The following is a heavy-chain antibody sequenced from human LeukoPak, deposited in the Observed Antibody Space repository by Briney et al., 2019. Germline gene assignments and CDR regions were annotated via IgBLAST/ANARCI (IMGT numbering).Heavy chain of an antibody. J-gene: IGHJ5*02. V-gene: IGHV1-69*04. CDR1: GGTFSSYA. D-gene: IGHD6-13*01. CDR3: ARAPETYSSSWYNWFDP. CDR2: IIPILGIA. Sequence: GASVKVSCKASGGTFSSYAISWVRQAPGQGLEWMGRIIPILGIANYAQKFQGRVTITADKSTSTAYMELSSLRSEDTAVYYCARAPETYSSSWYNWFDPWAREPWSPSPQ.